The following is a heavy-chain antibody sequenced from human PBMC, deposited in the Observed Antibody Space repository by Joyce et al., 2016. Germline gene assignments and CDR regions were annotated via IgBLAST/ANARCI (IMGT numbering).Heavy chain of an antibody. CDR2: ISADSRIT. V-gene: IGHV3-74*01. Sequence: EEQLVESGGGLVQPGGSLRLSCAASGFSFNKFWMHWVRQAPGKGLEGVSRISADSRITTYADSVKGRLDISRDNANNVLYLQMDSLRVEDTAIYYCARIRTSRYDSFDIWGRGTMVTVSS. D-gene: IGHD2-2*01. CDR1: GFSFNKFW. CDR3: ARIRTSRYDSFDI. J-gene: IGHJ3*02.